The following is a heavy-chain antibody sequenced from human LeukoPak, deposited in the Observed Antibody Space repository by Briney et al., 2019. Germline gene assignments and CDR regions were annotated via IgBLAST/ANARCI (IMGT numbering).Heavy chain of an antibody. CDR2: GNARGST. CDR1: GGSFSSVTLH. D-gene: IGHD5-24*01. Sequence: PSETLSLTCSVSGGSFSSVTLHWSWIRQPAGKGLEWIGRGNARGSTDSNPSLRSRVTVSVDTSKNQVSLRLSSVTAADTAVYYCARESTGTGRYNWYDLWGQGTLVTVSS. V-gene: IGHV4-61*02. J-gene: IGHJ4*02. CDR3: ARESTGTGRYNWYDL.